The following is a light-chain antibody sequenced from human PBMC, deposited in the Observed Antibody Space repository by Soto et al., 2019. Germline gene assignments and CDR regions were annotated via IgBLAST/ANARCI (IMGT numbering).Light chain of an antibody. CDR3: KQYNNWPPPCT. CDR1: ESLSSNF. Sequence: EMFLTQSLATLSLSAGERYTLCCLACESLSSNFLAWYQQKPGQPPRLLIYDSSTRATGFPDRFSGSGSGTDFTLTIIRLEPEDFAVYYCKQYNNWPPPCTFGQGPKVDIK. CDR2: DSS. J-gene: IGKJ1*01. V-gene: IGKV3D-20*02.